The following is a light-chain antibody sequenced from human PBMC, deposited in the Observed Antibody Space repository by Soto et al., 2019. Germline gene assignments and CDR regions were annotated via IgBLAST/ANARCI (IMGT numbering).Light chain of an antibody. CDR1: SDDVGGYNY. V-gene: IGLV2-14*01. J-gene: IGLJ3*02. CDR3: SSFTTTNTPWV. Sequence: QSVLTQPASVSGSPGQSITISCTGTSDDVGGYNYVSWYQQNPGNAPKLVIYEVNKRPSGVSNRFSGSKSGNTASLTISGLQAEDDASYFCSSFTTTNTPWVFGGGTKVTVL. CDR2: EVN.